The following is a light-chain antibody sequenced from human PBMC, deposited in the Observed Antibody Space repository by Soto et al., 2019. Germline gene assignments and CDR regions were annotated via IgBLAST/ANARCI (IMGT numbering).Light chain of an antibody. CDR3: QQYYAAPQN. J-gene: IGKJ1*01. V-gene: IGKV4-1*01. Sequence: DIVMTQSPDSLAVSLGERATINCKSSQSVLYSSNNKNYLAWYQQKPGQPPKLLIYWASTRESGVPDRFSGSGSGTDFTFTISSLQAEDVAVYYCQQYYAAPQNFGQGTKVEIK. CDR1: QSVLYSSNNKNY. CDR2: WAS.